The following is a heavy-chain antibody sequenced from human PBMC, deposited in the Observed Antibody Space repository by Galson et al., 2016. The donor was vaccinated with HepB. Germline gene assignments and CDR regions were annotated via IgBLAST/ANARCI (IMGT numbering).Heavy chain of an antibody. V-gene: IGHV3-23*01. Sequence: SLRLSCAASGFSFSTSGMSWVRQTPGRGLEWVSGITGSGATTHDADSVKGRFTMSRDNSKNTLYLDMNNLRAGDTAVYYCGKHGGFDYWGQGALVTVSS. J-gene: IGHJ4*02. CDR3: GKHGGFDY. D-gene: IGHD3-16*01. CDR2: ITGSGATT. CDR1: GFSFSTSG.